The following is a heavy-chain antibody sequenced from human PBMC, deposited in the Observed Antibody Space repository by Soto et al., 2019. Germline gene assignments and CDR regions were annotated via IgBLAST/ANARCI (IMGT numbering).Heavy chain of an antibody. CDR3: ARAPKVSGSSQTRPDF. V-gene: IGHV4-4*02. J-gene: IGHJ4*02. CDR1: GGSISSSNW. CDR2: IYHSGST. D-gene: IGHD6-6*01. Sequence: PSETLSLTCAVSGGSISSSNWWIWVRQPPGKGLEWIGEIYHSGSTNYNPSLKSRVTISVDKSKNQFSLKLSSVTAADTAVYYCARAPKVSGSSQTRPDFWGQGTLVTVSS.